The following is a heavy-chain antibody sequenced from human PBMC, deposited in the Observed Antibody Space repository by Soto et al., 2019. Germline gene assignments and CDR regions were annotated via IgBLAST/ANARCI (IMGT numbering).Heavy chain of an antibody. CDR2: INPNSGGT. CDR1: GYTFTGYY. J-gene: IGHJ4*02. Sequence: ASVKVSCKASGYTFTGYYMHWVRQAPGQGLEWMGWINPNSGGTNYAQKFQGWVTMTRDTSISTAYMELSRLRSDDTAVYYCARGGDSSSSPNDYWGQGTLVTVS. CDR3: ARGGDSSSSPNDY. V-gene: IGHV1-2*04. D-gene: IGHD6-6*01.